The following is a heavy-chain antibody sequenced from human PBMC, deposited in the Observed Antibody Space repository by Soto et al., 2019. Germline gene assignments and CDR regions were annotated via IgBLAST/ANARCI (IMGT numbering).Heavy chain of an antibody. D-gene: IGHD1-26*01. CDR3: VRDRGTPASFDI. CDR1: GFNFSPYF. J-gene: IGHJ3*02. Sequence: EAHLVESGGGLPQPGGSLRLSCVASGFNFSPYFMAWVRQGPGRGLEWVSHIKGDGTTTAYADSVRGRFIISRDNGRNTLFLQMNSLRDEDTAVYYCVRDRGTPASFDIWGQGTTVIVSS. V-gene: IGHV3-74*01. CDR2: IKGDGTTT.